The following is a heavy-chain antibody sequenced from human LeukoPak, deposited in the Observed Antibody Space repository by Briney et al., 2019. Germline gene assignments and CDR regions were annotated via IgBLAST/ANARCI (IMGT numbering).Heavy chain of an antibody. J-gene: IGHJ4*02. CDR1: GGTFSSYA. V-gene: IGHV1-69*13. Sequence: GASVKVSCKASGGTFSSYAVSWVRQAPGQGLEWMGGIIPIFGTANYAQKFQGRVTITADESTSTAYMELSSLRSEDTAVYYCARSGYSSGWYLVDYWGQGTLVTVSS. D-gene: IGHD6-19*01. CDR2: IIPIFGTA. CDR3: ARSGYSSGWYLVDY.